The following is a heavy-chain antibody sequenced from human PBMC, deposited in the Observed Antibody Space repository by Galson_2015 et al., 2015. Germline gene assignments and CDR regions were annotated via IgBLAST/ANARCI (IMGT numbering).Heavy chain of an antibody. Sequence: SLRLSCAASGFTFSSYSMNWVRQAPGKGLEWVSYISSSSSTIYYADSVKGRFTISRDNAKNSLYLQMNSLRAEDTAVYYCARDGRYCSSTSRYGYYGMDVWGQGTTVTVSS. CDR2: ISSSSSTI. J-gene: IGHJ6*02. D-gene: IGHD2-2*01. CDR3: ARDGRYCSSTSRYGYYGMDV. CDR1: GFTFSSYS. V-gene: IGHV3-48*01.